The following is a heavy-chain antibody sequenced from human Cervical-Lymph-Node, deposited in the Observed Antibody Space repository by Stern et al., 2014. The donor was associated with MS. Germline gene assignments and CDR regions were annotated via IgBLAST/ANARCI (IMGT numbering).Heavy chain of an antibody. J-gene: IGHJ4*02. CDR1: GGSISSRY. V-gene: IGHV4-59*08. CDR2: ISHSGDT. Sequence: VQLVQSGPGLVKPSETLSLTCAVSGGSISSRYWGWIRQPPGKGLEWIGLISHSGDTKYNPSLKSRVTISLDTSTNQFSLKGAPVTAADTAVYYCARLSTAVDFWGQGTLVTVSS. CDR3: ARLSTAVDF.